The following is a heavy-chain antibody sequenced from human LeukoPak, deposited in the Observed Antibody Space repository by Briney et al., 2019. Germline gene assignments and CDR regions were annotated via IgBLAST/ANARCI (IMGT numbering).Heavy chain of an antibody. CDR3: ARTGELELLAFDI. Sequence: ASVKVSCKASGYTFKSYDINWVRQATGQGLEWMGWLNPNSGNTGYAQKFQGRVTISRNASINTAYMELSSLRSEDTAVYYCARTGELELLAFDIWGQGTMVTVSS. CDR2: LNPNSGNT. D-gene: IGHD1-7*01. CDR1: GYTFKSYD. V-gene: IGHV1-8*03. J-gene: IGHJ3*02.